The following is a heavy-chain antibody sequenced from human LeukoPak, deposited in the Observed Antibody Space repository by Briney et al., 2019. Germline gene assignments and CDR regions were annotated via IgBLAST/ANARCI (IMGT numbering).Heavy chain of an antibody. Sequence: SQTLSLTCTVSGDSISSGSYYWSWIRQPAGEGLEWIGRVYTSGSTNYNPSLKSRVTISVDTSTNQFSLKLSSVTAADTAVYYCARGGTSKGITAANNAFDPWGQGTLVTVSS. V-gene: IGHV4-61*02. D-gene: IGHD2-2*01. CDR2: VYTSGST. J-gene: IGHJ5*02. CDR1: GDSISSGSYY. CDR3: ARGGTSKGITAANNAFDP.